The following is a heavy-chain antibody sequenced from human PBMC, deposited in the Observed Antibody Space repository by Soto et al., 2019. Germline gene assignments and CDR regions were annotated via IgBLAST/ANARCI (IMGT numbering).Heavy chain of an antibody. Sequence: QVQLVQSGGEVKKPGASVKVSCKASGYTVTRHYMHWVRQAPGQGLEWMGIIDPSGGSTTYAQKFQDRVTMTRDMSTRTVYMELSSLRSDDTAIYYCTRGSTVVTLDYFDSWGQGTLVTVSS. CDR1: GYTVTRHY. D-gene: IGHD2-21*02. V-gene: IGHV1-46*03. CDR2: IDPSGGST. J-gene: IGHJ4*02. CDR3: TRGSTVVTLDYFDS.